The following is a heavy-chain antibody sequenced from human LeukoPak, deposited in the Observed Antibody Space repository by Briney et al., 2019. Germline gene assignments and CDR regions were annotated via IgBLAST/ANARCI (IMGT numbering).Heavy chain of an antibody. V-gene: IGHV1-46*01. J-gene: IGHJ3*02. CDR1: GYTFTSYY. D-gene: IGHD2/OR15-2a*01. CDR3: ARGGPLYGDAFDI. Sequence: GASVKVSCKASGYTFTSYYMHWVRQAPRQGLEWMGIINPSGGSTSYAQKFQGRVTMTRDTSTSTVYMELSGLRSEDTAVYYCARGGPLYGDAFDIWGQGTMVTVSS. CDR2: INPSGGST.